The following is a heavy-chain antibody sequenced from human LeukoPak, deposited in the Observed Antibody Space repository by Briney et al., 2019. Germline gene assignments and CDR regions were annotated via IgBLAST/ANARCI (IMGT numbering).Heavy chain of an antibody. J-gene: IGHJ4*02. CDR3: ARDYGSGSHLDY. D-gene: IGHD3-10*01. Sequence: SETLSLTCTVSGGSISSGDYYWSWIRQPPGKGLEWIGYIYYSGSTYYNPSLKSRVTISVDTSKNQFPLKLSSVTAADTAVYYCARDYGSGSHLDYWGQGTLVTVSS. CDR1: GGSISSGDYY. CDR2: IYYSGST. V-gene: IGHV4-30-4*08.